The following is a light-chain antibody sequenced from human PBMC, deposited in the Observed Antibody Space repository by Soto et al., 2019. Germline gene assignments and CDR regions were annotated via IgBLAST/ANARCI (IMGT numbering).Light chain of an antibody. Sequence: EIVMTQSPDTLSVSPGDIVALSCRASQSVSTNLAWYQQKPGQAPRLLMYRASMRATGIPARFSGRGSGTDFTLTISRLEPEDFAVYYCQQYGSASWTFGRGTKVDIK. J-gene: IGKJ1*01. V-gene: IGKV3-15*01. CDR3: QQYGSASWT. CDR2: RAS. CDR1: QSVSTN.